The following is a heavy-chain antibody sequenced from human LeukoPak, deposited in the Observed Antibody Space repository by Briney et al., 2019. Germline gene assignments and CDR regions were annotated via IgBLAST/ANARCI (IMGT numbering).Heavy chain of an antibody. V-gene: IGHV1-69*02. CDR1: GYTFTSYY. CDR2: IIPILGIA. CDR3: ARRPYYCSGGSCHDY. J-gene: IGHJ4*02. Sequence: GASVKVSCKASGYTFTSYYMHWVRQAPGQGLEWMGRIIPILGIANYAQKFQGRVTITADKSTSTAYMELSSLRSEDTAVYYCARRPYYCSGGSCHDYWGQGTLVTVSS. D-gene: IGHD2-15*01.